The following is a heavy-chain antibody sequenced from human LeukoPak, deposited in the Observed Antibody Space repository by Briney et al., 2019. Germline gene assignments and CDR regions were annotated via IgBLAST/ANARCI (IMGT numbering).Heavy chain of an antibody. D-gene: IGHD3-22*01. Sequence: SETLSLTCTVSGGSISSSSYYWGWIRQPPGKGLEWIGSIYYSGSTYYNPSLKSRVTISVDTSKNQFSLKLSSVTAADTAVYYCARARYCSGGSCYYYYDSSGYQGYFDLWGRGTLVTVSS. CDR1: GGSISSSSYY. V-gene: IGHV4-39*01. CDR3: ARARYCSGGSCYYYYDSSGYQGYFDL. J-gene: IGHJ2*01. CDR2: IYYSGST.